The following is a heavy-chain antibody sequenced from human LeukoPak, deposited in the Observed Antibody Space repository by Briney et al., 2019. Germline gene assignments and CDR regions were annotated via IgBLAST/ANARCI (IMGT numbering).Heavy chain of an antibody. CDR1: GDSISSGGYY. CDR2: IYYSGSV. J-gene: IGHJ5*02. CDR3: ARVQGLTFDP. Sequence: SGTLSLTCTVSGDSISSGGYYWSWLRQHPGKGLEWIGYIYYSGSVYYNPSLKSRATISVDTSKNQFSLKLSSLTAADTAVYYCARVQGLTFDPWGQGTLVTVSS. V-gene: IGHV4-31*03. D-gene: IGHD3-16*01.